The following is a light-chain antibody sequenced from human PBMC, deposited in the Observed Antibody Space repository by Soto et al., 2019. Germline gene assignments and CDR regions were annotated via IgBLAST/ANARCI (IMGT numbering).Light chain of an antibody. CDR3: TSFTTSNTWI. CDR1: SSDVGGLNY. J-gene: IGLJ2*01. CDR2: EVT. Sequence: QSVLTQPASVSGSPGQSITISCTGTSSDVGGLNYVSWFQQYPGKAPKLIVYEVTNRPSGASNHFSGSKSGNTASLIISGLQAEDEADYYCTSFTTSNTWIFGGGTKLTVL. V-gene: IGLV2-14*01.